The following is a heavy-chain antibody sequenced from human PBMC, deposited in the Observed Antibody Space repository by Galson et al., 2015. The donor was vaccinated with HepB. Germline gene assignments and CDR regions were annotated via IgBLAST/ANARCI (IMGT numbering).Heavy chain of an antibody. D-gene: IGHD2-2*01. CDR3: ARDDRPGSEYQLLFRRSNQTYYYYYYGMDV. CDR2: IRYTGDT. J-gene: IGHJ6*02. CDR1: HGSLNNYY. V-gene: IGHV4-59*12. Sequence: LSLTCSVSHGSLNNYYWSWIRQSPGNRPEWIGYIRYTGDTTYNPSLGYRVGMSVDTSINQVSLWLTSVTAADTAVYYCARDDRPGSEYQLLFRRSNQTYYYYYYGMDVWGQGTTVTVSS.